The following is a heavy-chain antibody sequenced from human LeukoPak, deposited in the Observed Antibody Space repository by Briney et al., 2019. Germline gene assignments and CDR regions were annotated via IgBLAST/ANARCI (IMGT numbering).Heavy chain of an antibody. CDR1: GYTFTGYY. Sequence: ASVKVSCKASGYTFTGYYMHWVRQAPGQGLEWMGWINPNSGGTNYAQKFQGRVTMTRDTSISTAYMELSRLRSDDTAVYYCARSNQLFVGATSARAFDIWGQGTMVTVSS. CDR2: INPNSGGT. V-gene: IGHV1-2*02. D-gene: IGHD1-26*01. J-gene: IGHJ3*02. CDR3: ARSNQLFVGATSARAFDI.